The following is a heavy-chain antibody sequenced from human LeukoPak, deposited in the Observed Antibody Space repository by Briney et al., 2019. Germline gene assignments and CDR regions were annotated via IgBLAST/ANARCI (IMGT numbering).Heavy chain of an antibody. CDR2: ISAYNGNT. D-gene: IGHD1-7*01. CDR3: ATDARITVTTYYYYYMDV. V-gene: IGHV1-18*01. J-gene: IGHJ6*03. CDR1: GDTFTSCG. Sequence: GASVKVSCKSSGDTFTSCGISWVRQAPGQGLEWMGWISAYNGNTNYAQKLQGRVTMATDTSTSTAYMELRSQRSDDTAVYYCATDARITVTTYYYYYMDVWGKGTTVTVSS.